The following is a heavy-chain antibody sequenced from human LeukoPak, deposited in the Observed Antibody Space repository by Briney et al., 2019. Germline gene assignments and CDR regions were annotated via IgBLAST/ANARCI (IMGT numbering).Heavy chain of an antibody. V-gene: IGHV3-48*01. Sequence: GGSLRLSCAASGFTFSTYSMNWVRQAPGKGLEWVSYISSSSSTIYYADSVKGRFTISRDNAKNSLCLQMNSLRAEDTAVYYCARGSTYYDSSGQVPFDYWGQGTLVTVSS. D-gene: IGHD3-22*01. CDR2: ISSSSSTI. J-gene: IGHJ4*02. CDR1: GFTFSTYS. CDR3: ARGSTYYDSSGQVPFDY.